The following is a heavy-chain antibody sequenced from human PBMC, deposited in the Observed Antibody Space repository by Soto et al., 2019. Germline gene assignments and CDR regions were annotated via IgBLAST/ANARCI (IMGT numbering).Heavy chain of an antibody. D-gene: IGHD3-10*01. J-gene: IGHJ4*02. CDR2: INHSGST. Sequence: PSETLSLTCAVYGGSFSGYYWSWIRQPPGKGLEWIGEINHSGSTNYNPSLKSRVTISVDTSKNQFSLKLSSVTAADTAVYYCATLIYRYFDYWGQGTLVTVSS. V-gene: IGHV4-34*01. CDR1: GGSFSGYY. CDR3: ATLIYRYFDY.